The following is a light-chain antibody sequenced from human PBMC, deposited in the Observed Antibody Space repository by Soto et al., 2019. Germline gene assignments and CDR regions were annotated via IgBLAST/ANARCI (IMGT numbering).Light chain of an antibody. V-gene: IGKV1-39*01. J-gene: IGKJ1*01. Sequence: DIQMTQSPSSLSASVGDRVTITCRASQSISSYLNWYQQKPGKAPKILIYAASSLQSGVPSRFSGSGSGTDFTLTISSLQPEDFATYYCQQSYRTTWTFGQGTKVEIK. CDR1: QSISSY. CDR3: QQSYRTTWT. CDR2: AAS.